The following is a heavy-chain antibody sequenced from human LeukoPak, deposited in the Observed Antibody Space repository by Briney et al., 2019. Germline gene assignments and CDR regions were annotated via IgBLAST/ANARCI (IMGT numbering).Heavy chain of an antibody. D-gene: IGHD6-19*01. J-gene: IGHJ4*02. CDR3: ARDTQVIAVAYLVDY. V-gene: IGHV3-30*04. CDR1: GFTFSSYA. CDR2: ISYDGSNK. Sequence: GGSLRLSCAASGFTFSSYAMHWVRQAPGKGLEWVAVISYDGSNKYYADSVKGRFTISRDNSKNTLYLQMNSLRAEDTAVYYCARDTQVIAVAYLVDYWGQGTLVTVSS.